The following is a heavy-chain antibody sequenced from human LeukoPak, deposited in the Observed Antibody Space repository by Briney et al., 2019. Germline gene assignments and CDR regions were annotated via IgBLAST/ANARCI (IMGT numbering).Heavy chain of an antibody. CDR2: ISAYNGNT. V-gene: IGHV1-18*01. CDR1: GYTFTSYG. J-gene: IGHJ4*02. Sequence: ASVKASCKASGYTFTSYGISWVRQAPGQGLEWMGWISAYNGNTNYAQKLQGRVTMTTDTSTSTAYMELSSLRSEDTAVYYCATNPHYYDSSGYYSYWGQGTLVTVSS. CDR3: ATNPHYYDSSGYYSY. D-gene: IGHD3-22*01.